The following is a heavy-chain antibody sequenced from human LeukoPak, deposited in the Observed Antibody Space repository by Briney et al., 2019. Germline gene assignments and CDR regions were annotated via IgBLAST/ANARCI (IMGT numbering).Heavy chain of an antibody. V-gene: IGHV3-23*01. CDR1: GFTFSSYA. J-gene: IGHJ4*02. CDR2: ISGSGGST. D-gene: IGHD3-22*01. Sequence: GGSLRLFCAASGFTFSSYAMSWVRQAPGKGLEWVSAISGSGGSTYYADSVKGRFTISRDNSKITLYLQMNSLRAEDTAVYYCAKSKDYDSSGYSYYFDYWGQGTLVTVSS. CDR3: AKSKDYDSSGYSYYFDY.